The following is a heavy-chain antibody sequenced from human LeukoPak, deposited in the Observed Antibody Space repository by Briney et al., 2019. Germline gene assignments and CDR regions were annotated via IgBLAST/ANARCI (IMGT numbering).Heavy chain of an antibody. J-gene: IGHJ4*02. CDR1: GFTFSSYA. CDR3: AKDSRAYSSGWYFY. Sequence: PGGSLRLSCAASGFTFSSYAMSWVRQAPGKGLEWVSAISGSGGSTYYADSVKGRFTISRDNSKNTLYLQMNSLRAEDTAVYYCAKDSRAYSSGWYFYWGQGTLVTVSS. CDR2: ISGSGGST. D-gene: IGHD6-19*01. V-gene: IGHV3-23*01.